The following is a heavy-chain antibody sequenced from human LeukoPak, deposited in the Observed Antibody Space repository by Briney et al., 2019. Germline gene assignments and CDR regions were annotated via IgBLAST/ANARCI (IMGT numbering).Heavy chain of an antibody. D-gene: IGHD5-18*01. CDR2: IIPIFGTA. J-gene: IGHJ4*02. Sequence: SVKVSCKASGGTFSSYAISWVRQAPGQGLEWMGGIIPIFGTANYAQKFQGRVTITTDESTSTAYMELSSLRSEDTAVDYWARLNTAMANFDYWGQGTLVTVSS. V-gene: IGHV1-69*05. CDR3: ARLNTAMANFDY. CDR1: GGTFSSYA.